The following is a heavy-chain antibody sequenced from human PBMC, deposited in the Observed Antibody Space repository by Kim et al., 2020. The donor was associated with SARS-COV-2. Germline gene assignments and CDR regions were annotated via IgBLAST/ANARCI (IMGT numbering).Heavy chain of an antibody. D-gene: IGHD4-17*01. V-gene: IGHV3-33*05. CDR1: GFTFSSYG. Sequence: GGSLRLSCAASGFTFSSYGMHWVRQAPGKGLEWVAVISYDGSNKYYADSVKGRFTISRDNSKNTLYLQMNSLRAEDTAVYYCARDGFEPALPVRGYFDYWGQGTLVTVSS. CDR3: ARDGFEPALPVRGYFDY. CDR2: ISYDGSNK. J-gene: IGHJ4*02.